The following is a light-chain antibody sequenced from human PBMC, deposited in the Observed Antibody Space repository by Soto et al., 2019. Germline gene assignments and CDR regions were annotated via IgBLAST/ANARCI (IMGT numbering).Light chain of an antibody. J-gene: IGLJ1*01. CDR1: SSNIGSNT. CDR3: AAWDDSLNGYV. V-gene: IGLV1-44*01. Sequence: QFVLTQPPSASGTPGQRVTISCSGSSSNIGSNTVNWYQQLPGTAPKLLIYSNNERPSGVPDRFSDSKSGTSASLAISGLQSEDEADYYCAAWDDSLNGYVFGTGTKLTVL. CDR2: SNN.